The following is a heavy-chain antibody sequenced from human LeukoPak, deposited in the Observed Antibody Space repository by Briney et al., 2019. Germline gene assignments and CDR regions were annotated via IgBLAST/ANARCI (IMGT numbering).Heavy chain of an antibody. CDR1: GGTFSSYA. D-gene: IGHD3-3*01. CDR3: ARGPLHDFWSGYLDY. CDR2: IIPIFGTA. J-gene: IGHJ4*02. V-gene: IGHV1-69*05. Sequence: ASVKVSCKAFGGTFSSYAISWVRQAPGQGLEWMGRIIPIFGTANYAQKFQGRDTITTDESTSTAYMELSSLRSEDTAVYYCARGPLHDFWSGYLDYWGQGTLVTVS.